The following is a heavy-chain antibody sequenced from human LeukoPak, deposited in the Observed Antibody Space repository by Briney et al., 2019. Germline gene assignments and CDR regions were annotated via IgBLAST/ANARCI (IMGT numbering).Heavy chain of an antibody. CDR2: INSDGSST. V-gene: IGHV3-74*01. D-gene: IGHD3-22*01. CDR3: ARAAYRVFNYYDSTGYPYYFDY. CDR1: GFNLRSYW. J-gene: IGHJ4*02. Sequence: PPGGSLRLSCVASGFNLRSYWMHWVRQAPGKGLVWVSRINSDGSSTDYADSVKGRFTISRDNAKNTLYLQMNSLRAEDTAVYYCARAAYRVFNYYDSTGYPYYFDYWGQGTLVTVSS.